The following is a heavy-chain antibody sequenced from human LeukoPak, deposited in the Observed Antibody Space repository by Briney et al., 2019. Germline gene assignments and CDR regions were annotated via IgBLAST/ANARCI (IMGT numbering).Heavy chain of an antibody. D-gene: IGHD3-16*01. CDR1: GYTFTSYY. J-gene: IGHJ4*02. CDR3: ARDNDSRDPPHFDY. CDR2: INPSGGST. V-gene: IGHV1-46*01. Sequence: AAVKVSCKASGYTFTSYYMHWVRQAPGQGLEWMGIINPSGGSTSYAQKFQGRVTMTRDMSTRTAYMELSSLRSEDTAVYYCARDNDSRDPPHFDYWGQGTLVTVSS.